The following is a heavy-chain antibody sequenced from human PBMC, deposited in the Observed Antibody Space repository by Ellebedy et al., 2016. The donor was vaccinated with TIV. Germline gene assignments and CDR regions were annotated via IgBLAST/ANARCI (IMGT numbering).Heavy chain of an antibody. D-gene: IGHD3-10*01. CDR1: GFTFSDYS. CDR2: ISSSGNYR. Sequence: GESLKISCAASGFTFSDYSMNWVRQAPGKGLEWVSSISSSGNYRYHGDSVKGRFTISRDNAKNSLYLQMNSLRAEDTAMYYCAREKSGHKWNNGFDSWGQGTLVTVSS. V-gene: IGHV3-21*01. CDR3: AREKSGHKWNNGFDS. J-gene: IGHJ5*01.